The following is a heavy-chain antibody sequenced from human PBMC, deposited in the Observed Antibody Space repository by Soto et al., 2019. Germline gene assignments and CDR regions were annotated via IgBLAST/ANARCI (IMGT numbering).Heavy chain of an antibody. Sequence: GGSLRLSCAASGFTVSSNYMSWVRQAPGKGLEWVSIIYSGGSTYYADSVMGRFTISRDISKNTLYLQMNSLRAEDTVVYYCGRNQWSFSNWGQGALVTV. V-gene: IGHV3-53*01. CDR3: GRNQWSFSN. J-gene: IGHJ4*02. CDR2: IYSGGST. CDR1: GFTVSSNY. D-gene: IGHD2-15*01.